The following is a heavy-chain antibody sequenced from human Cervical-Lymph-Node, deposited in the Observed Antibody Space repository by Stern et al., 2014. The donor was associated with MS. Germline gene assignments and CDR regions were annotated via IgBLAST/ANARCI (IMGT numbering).Heavy chain of an antibody. CDR3: ATHRGRVTYCYAIDV. V-gene: IGHV1-24*01. J-gene: IGHJ6*02. CDR1: GYTLSEIY. CDR2: IDPEHSET. D-gene: IGHD2-21*02. Sequence: VQLVQSGGEVKKPGASVKVSCKASGYTLSEIYMHWVRQAPGKGLEWMGGIDPEHSETRYAQKFQCRLAMAEDRSTDTANMELSSLRSEDTAVYYGATHRGRVTYCYAIDVWGQGTPVTVSS.